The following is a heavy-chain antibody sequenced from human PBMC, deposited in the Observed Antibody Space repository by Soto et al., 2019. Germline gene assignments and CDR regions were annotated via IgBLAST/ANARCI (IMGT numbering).Heavy chain of an antibody. Sequence: EVQLVESGGGLVQPGGSVRLSCAASGFTFSSYWMHWVRQAPGKGLMWVSRIHNDGSTTRYADSVKGRFTISRDNAKNTLYLQMSSLRVEDTAVYYWARDNCNSYLGQGTLVTVSS. V-gene: IGHV3-74*01. CDR2: IHNDGSTT. J-gene: IGHJ4*01. CDR3: ARDNCNSY. D-gene: IGHD1-7*01. CDR1: GFTFSSYW.